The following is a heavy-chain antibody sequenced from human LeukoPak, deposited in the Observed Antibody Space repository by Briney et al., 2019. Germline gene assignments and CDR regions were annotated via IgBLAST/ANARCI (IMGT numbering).Heavy chain of an antibody. CDR3: ARESVTIFGVVIMNDDAFDI. Sequence: PSEALSLTCTVYGGSISSYYWSWIRQPAWKGLEWIGRIYTSGSTNYNPSLKSRVTMSVDTSKNQFSLKLSSVTAADTAVYYCARESVTIFGVVIMNDDAFDIWGQGTMVTVSS. CDR1: GGSISSYY. CDR2: IYTSGST. D-gene: IGHD3-3*01. V-gene: IGHV4-4*07. J-gene: IGHJ3*02.